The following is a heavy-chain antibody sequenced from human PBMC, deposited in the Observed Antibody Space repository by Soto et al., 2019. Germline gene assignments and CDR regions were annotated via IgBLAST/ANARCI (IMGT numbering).Heavy chain of an antibody. CDR2: FSAYNGTT. Sequence: ASVKVSCKASGYTFSSYGISWVRQAPGQGLERMGWFSAYNGTTNYAQKLQGRVTMTTDTSTSTAYMELRSLRSEDTAVYYCARDRGANNYYYGMDVWGQGTTVTVSS. D-gene: IGHD3-10*01. V-gene: IGHV1-18*04. CDR1: GYTFSSYG. J-gene: IGHJ6*02. CDR3: ARDRGANNYYYGMDV.